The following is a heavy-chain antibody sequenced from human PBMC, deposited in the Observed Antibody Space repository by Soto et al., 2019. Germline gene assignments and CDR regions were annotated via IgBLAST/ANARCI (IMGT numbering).Heavy chain of an antibody. CDR2: ISGSGGYI. Sequence: GGSLRLSCEGSGFTFSSYSMNWVRQAPGKGLEWVSSISGSGGYIYYADSVKGRFTISRDNAKNSLYLQMTSLRDEDTALYYCARDRQSTPWYAADYWGQGSLVTVSS. CDR3: ARDRQSTPWYAADY. V-gene: IGHV3-21*01. CDR1: GFTFSSYS. D-gene: IGHD6-13*01. J-gene: IGHJ4*02.